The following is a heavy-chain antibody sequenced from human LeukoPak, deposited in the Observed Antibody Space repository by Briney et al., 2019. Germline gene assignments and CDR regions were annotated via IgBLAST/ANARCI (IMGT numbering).Heavy chain of an antibody. Sequence: GGSLRLSCAASGFTFSSYAMSWVRQAPGKGLEWVSAISGSGGSTYYADSVKGRFTISRDNSKNTLYLQMNSLRAEDTAVYYCAKKQFGYSSSWYAGFDYWGQGTLVTVSS. D-gene: IGHD6-13*01. CDR2: ISGSGGST. CDR1: GFTFSSYA. V-gene: IGHV3-23*01. CDR3: AKKQFGYSSSWYAGFDY. J-gene: IGHJ4*02.